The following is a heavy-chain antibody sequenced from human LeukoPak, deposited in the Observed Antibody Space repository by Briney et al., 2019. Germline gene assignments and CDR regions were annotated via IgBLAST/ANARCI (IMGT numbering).Heavy chain of an antibody. CDR3: TRAASSGPLFTYHMDV. V-gene: IGHV4-59*12. Sequence: SETLSLTCTVSGVSISSYYWSWVRQTPGKGLEWVGYISYSGSTNYNPSLQSRITMSVDTSKNQFSLKLRSVTAADTAVYYCTRAASSGPLFTYHMDVWGKGTTVTVSS. J-gene: IGHJ6*03. CDR1: GVSISSYY. CDR2: ISYSGST. D-gene: IGHD3-22*01.